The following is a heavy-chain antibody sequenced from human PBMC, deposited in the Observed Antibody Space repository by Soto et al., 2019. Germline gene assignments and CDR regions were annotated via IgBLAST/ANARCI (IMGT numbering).Heavy chain of an antibody. Sequence: QVQLVESGGGVVQPGRSLRLSCAASGCTFSSYGMHWVRQAPGKGLEWVAVIWYDGSNKYYADSVKGRFTISRDNSKNTLYLQMNSLRAEDTAVYYCAREVHGWYGWFDPWGQGTLVTVSS. J-gene: IGHJ5*02. D-gene: IGHD6-19*01. V-gene: IGHV3-33*01. CDR2: IWYDGSNK. CDR1: GCTFSSYG. CDR3: AREVHGWYGWFDP.